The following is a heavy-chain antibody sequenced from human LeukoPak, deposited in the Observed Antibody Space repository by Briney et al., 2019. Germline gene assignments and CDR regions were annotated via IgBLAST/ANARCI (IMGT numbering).Heavy chain of an antibody. V-gene: IGHV3-7*02. Sequence: PGGSLRLSCAASGFTFSTYWMSWVRQAPGKGLEWVANIKQDGNEKYYVDSVKGRFTISRDNAKNSLYLQMNSLRAEDTAVYYCATDSYYYDSSGYSPAFDYWGQGTLVTVSS. J-gene: IGHJ4*02. CDR1: GFTFSTYW. D-gene: IGHD3-22*01. CDR2: IKQDGNEK. CDR3: ATDSYYYDSSGYSPAFDY.